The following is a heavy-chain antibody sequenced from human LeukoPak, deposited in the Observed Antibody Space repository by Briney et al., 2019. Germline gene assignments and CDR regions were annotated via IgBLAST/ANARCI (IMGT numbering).Heavy chain of an antibody. J-gene: IGHJ4*02. CDR3: ATWSGYLRPTSFDY. Sequence: SETLSLTCTVSGGSISSGGYYCSWIRQHPGKGLEWIGYIYYSGSTYYNPSLKSRVTISVDTSKNQFSLKLSSVTAADTAVYYCATWSGYLRPTSFDYWGQGTLVTVSS. D-gene: IGHD5-12*01. CDR1: GGSISSGGYY. V-gene: IGHV4-31*03. CDR2: IYYSGST.